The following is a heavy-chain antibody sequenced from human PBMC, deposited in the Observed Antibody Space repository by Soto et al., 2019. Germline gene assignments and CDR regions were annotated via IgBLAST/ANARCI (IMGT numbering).Heavy chain of an antibody. J-gene: IGHJ4*02. CDR3: SSMSSPTY. CDR1: GFTLSNYD. D-gene: IGHD3-22*01. Sequence: GGSLRLSCAPSGFTLSNYDMNWVRQAPGNGLEWLSDISSSGNNIHYADSVKGRFTISRDYAKNSLYLQMTSLRVEDTAVYYCSSMSSPTYWGQRTPVTVSS. CDR2: ISSSGNNI. V-gene: IGHV3-48*03.